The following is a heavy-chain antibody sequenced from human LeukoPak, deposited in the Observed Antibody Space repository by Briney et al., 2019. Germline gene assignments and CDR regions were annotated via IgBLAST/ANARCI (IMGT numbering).Heavy chain of an antibody. J-gene: IGHJ4*02. CDR1: GFTVSSNY. CDR2: ISGSGTTI. V-gene: IGHV3-11*01. Sequence: GGSLRLSCAASGFTVSSNYMSWIRQAPGKGLEWISYISGSGTTIYYADSVKGRFTISRDNAKNSLYLQMNSLRAEDTAVYYCARPGWVLVTATFLDYWGQGALVTVSS. D-gene: IGHD2-15*01. CDR3: ARPGWVLVTATFLDY.